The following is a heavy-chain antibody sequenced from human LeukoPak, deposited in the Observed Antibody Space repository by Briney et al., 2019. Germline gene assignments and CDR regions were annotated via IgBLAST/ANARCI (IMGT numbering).Heavy chain of an antibody. CDR1: GYTFTDHY. V-gene: IGHV1-2*02. J-gene: IGHJ4*02. Sequence: GASVKVSCKASGYTFTDHYMHWVRQAAGQGLEWMGWINPKTGGTSYAQNFQGRVTMTRDTSMNTVYMELSRLRNDDTAVYYCARERPGENGYYSWVIDNWGQGALVTVSS. D-gene: IGHD3-3*01. CDR3: ARERPGENGYYSWVIDN. CDR2: INPKTGGT.